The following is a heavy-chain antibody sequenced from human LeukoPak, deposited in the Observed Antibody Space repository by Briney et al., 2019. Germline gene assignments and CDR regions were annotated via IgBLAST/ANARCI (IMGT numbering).Heavy chain of an antibody. V-gene: IGHV3-21*01. Sequence: GGSLRLSCAASGFTFSSYSMNWVRQAPGKGLDWVSSISISSIYIYYADSGKGRFTISRDNAKNSLYLQMNSLRAEDTAVYYCASLFEYYYYYMDVWGKGTTVTVSS. CDR2: ISISSIYI. D-gene: IGHD2-21*01. CDR3: ASLFEYYYYYMDV. J-gene: IGHJ6*03. CDR1: GFTFSSYS.